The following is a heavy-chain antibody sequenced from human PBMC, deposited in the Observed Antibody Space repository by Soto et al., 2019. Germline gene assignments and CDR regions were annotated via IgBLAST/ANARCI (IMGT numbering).Heavy chain of an antibody. Sequence: SETLSLTCAVYGGSFSGYYWSWIRQPPGKGLEWIGEINHSGSTNYNPSIKSRVTISVDTSKNQFSLKLSYVTAADTAVYYCARDRTHYYGSGSYSAFDIWGQGTMVTVSS. J-gene: IGHJ3*02. CDR1: GGSFSGYY. CDR3: ARDRTHYYGSGSYSAFDI. D-gene: IGHD3-10*01. CDR2: INHSGST. V-gene: IGHV4-34*01.